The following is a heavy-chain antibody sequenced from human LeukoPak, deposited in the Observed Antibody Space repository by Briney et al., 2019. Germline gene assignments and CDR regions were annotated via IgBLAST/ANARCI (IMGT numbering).Heavy chain of an antibody. V-gene: IGHV3-21*01. CDR1: GFTFSSYG. J-gene: IGHJ3*02. D-gene: IGHD1-1*01. Sequence: GRSLRLSCAASGFTFSSYGMHWVRQAPGKGLEWVASISTSGTYTYHADSMKGRFTISRDDSKKSLFLQMNSLSADDTAVYYCARNVDDALDIWGQGTMVIVSS. CDR3: ARNVDDALDI. CDR2: ISTSGTYT.